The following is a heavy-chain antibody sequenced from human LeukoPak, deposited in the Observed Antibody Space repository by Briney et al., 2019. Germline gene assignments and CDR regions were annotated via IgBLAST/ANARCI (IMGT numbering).Heavy chain of an antibody. CDR3: ARDEPTLWFGELLRVWLDY. CDR2: ISAYNGNT. J-gene: IGHJ4*02. Sequence: VASVKVSCKASGYTFTSYGISWARQAPGQGLEWMGWISAYNGNTNYAQKLQGRVTMTTDTSTSTAYMELRSLRSDDTAVYYCARDEPTLWFGELLRVWLDYWGQGTLVTVSS. CDR1: GYTFTSYG. V-gene: IGHV1-18*01. D-gene: IGHD3-10*01.